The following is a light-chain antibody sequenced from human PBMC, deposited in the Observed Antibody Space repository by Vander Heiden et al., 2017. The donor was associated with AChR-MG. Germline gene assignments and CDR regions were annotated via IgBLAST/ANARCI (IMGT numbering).Light chain of an antibody. CDR3: QAWDSSTGV. V-gene: IGLV3-1*01. CDR2: QDS. CDR1: KLGDKY. J-gene: IGLJ2*01. Sequence: SYEPTQPPSAPVSTGQTASITCSGDKLGDKYACWYQQKPGQSPGLVIYQDSKRPSGIPERFSGSNSGNTATLTISGTQAMEEAYYYCQAWDSSTGVFGGGTKLTVL.